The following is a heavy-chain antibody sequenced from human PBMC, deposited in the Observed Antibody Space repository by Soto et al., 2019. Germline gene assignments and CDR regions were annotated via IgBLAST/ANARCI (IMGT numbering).Heavy chain of an antibody. V-gene: IGHV3-23*01. CDR3: AKGERSSWYYYYYGMDV. Sequence: GGSLRLSCAASGFTFSSYAMSWVRQAPGKGLEWVSAISGSGGSTYYADSVKGRFTISRDNSKNTLYLQMNSLRAEDTAVYYCAKGERSSWYYYYYGMDVWGQGTTVTVSS. D-gene: IGHD6-13*01. CDR1: GFTFSSYA. CDR2: ISGSGGST. J-gene: IGHJ6*01.